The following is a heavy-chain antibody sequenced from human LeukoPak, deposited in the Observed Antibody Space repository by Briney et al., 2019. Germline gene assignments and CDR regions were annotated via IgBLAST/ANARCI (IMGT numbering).Heavy chain of an antibody. V-gene: IGHV4-4*07. J-gene: IGHJ6*03. CDR2: IYTSGST. D-gene: IGHD6-13*01. Sequence: PSETLSLTCTVSGGSISSYYWSWIRQPAGKGLEWIGRIYTSGSTNYNPSLKSRVTISVDKSKNQFSLKLSSVTAADTAAYYCAREFIAAAGYYYYYMDVWGKGTTVTVSS. CDR1: GGSISSYY. CDR3: AREFIAAAGYYYYYMDV.